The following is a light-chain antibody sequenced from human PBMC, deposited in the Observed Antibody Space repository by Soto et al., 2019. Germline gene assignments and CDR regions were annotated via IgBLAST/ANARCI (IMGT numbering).Light chain of an antibody. CDR1: SSNIGSKT. V-gene: IGLV1-44*01. CDR3: AAWDDSLRVV. J-gene: IGLJ3*02. CDR2: SDN. Sequence: QSVLTQPPSASGTPGQRVIMSCSGSSSNIGSKTVNWYQHVPGTTPKLLVYSDNQRPSGVPDRFSGFKSGTSASLAISGLQSEDEADYYCAAWDDSLRVVFGGGTKLTVL.